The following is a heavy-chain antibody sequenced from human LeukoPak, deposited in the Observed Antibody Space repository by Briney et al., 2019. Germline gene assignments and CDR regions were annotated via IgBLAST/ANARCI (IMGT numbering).Heavy chain of an antibody. Sequence: GGSLRLSCAASGFTFSSYSMTWVRQAPGKGLEWVSYISSSSSTIYYADSVKGRFTISRDNAKNSLYLQMNSLRAEDTAVYYCAREGPSTVVTREHDAFDIWGQGTMVTVSS. CDR3: AREGPSTVVTREHDAFDI. D-gene: IGHD4-23*01. CDR1: GFTFSSYS. CDR2: ISSSSSTI. V-gene: IGHV3-48*04. J-gene: IGHJ3*02.